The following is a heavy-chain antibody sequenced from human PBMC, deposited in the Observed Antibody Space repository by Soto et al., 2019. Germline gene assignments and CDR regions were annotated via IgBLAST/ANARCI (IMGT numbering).Heavy chain of an antibody. CDR2: IDPYNGNT. V-gene: IGHV1-18*04. D-gene: IGHD3-22*01. J-gene: IGHJ5*02. CDR1: GYTFTSYG. CDR3: ARNFYESRLLRWFDP. Sequence: QVQLVQSGAEVKKPWASVKVSCKASGYTFTSYGITWVRQAPGQGLEWMAWIDPYNGNTNYAQNLQGRVSMTADTSTNTPYMELRSLRSDVTAVYSCARNFYESRLLRWFDPWGQGTLVSVSS.